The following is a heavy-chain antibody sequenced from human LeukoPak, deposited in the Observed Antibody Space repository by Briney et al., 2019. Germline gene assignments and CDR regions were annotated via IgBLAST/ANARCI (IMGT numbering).Heavy chain of an antibody. D-gene: IGHD1-26*01. CDR1: GFTLSDSA. J-gene: IGHJ5*02. V-gene: IGHV3-73*01. Sequence: AGGSLRLSCAASGFTLSDSAIHWVRQASGKGLEWVGLIDRPAKSYATAYGASVGGRFTISRDDSKNTAYLQTDSLKTEDTALYYCTRDRGTYNWLDPWGQGTLVTVSS. CDR2: IDRPAKSYAT. CDR3: TRDRGTYNWLDP.